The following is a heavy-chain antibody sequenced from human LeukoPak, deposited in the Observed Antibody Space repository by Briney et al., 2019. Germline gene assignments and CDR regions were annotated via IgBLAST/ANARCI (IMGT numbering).Heavy chain of an antibody. CDR3: ARHNWNYYSFGMDV. V-gene: IGHV3-66*04. CDR1: RFTFSSYA. D-gene: IGHD1-20*01. J-gene: IGHJ6*02. CDR2: IYSGGNS. Sequence: GGSLRLSCAASRFTFSSYAMSWVRQAPGKGLEWVSIIYSGGNSYYADSVKGRFTISRDNSKNTLYLQMNSLRAEDTAVYYCARHNWNYYSFGMDVWGQGTTVTVSS.